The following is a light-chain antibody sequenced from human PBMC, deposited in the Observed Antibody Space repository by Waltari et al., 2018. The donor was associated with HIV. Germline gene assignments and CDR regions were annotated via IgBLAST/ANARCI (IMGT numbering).Light chain of an antibody. CDR2: AAS. J-gene: IGKJ2*01. V-gene: IGKV1-39*01. CDR3: QQGYSSPYT. CDR1: QSISTY. Sequence: DIQMTQSPSSLSASVGDRVIITCRVSQSISTYLNWYQQKPGKAPKLLIYAASNLQSGVPSGFRGGGSGTDFTLTISRLQPEDFATYYCQQGYSSPYTFGQGTKLEIK.